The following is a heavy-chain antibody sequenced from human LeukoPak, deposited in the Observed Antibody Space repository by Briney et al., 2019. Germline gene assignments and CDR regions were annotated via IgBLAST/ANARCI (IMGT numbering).Heavy chain of an antibody. CDR3: AGSNCSGGSCYRLLNWFDP. Sequence: SETLSLTCTVSGGSISSSSYYWGWIRQPPGKGLEWIGSIYYSGSTYYNPSLKSRVTISVDTSKNQFSLKLSSVTAADTAVYYCAGSNCSGGSCYRLLNWFDPWGQGTLVTVSS. J-gene: IGHJ5*02. D-gene: IGHD2-15*01. CDR1: GGSISSSSYY. CDR2: IYYSGST. V-gene: IGHV4-39*01.